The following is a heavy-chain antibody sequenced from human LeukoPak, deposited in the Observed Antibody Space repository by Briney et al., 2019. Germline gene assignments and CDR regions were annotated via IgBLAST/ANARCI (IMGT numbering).Heavy chain of an antibody. J-gene: IGHJ4*02. V-gene: IGHV1-18*01. CDR1: GYTFTSYG. Sequence: ASVKVSCKASGYTFTSYGISWVRQAPGQGLEWMGWISAYNGNTNYAQKFQGRVTMTRDMSTSTVYMELSSLRSEDTAVYYCAREKITIFGVVIPFDYWGQGTLVTVSS. CDR3: AREKITIFGVVIPFDY. D-gene: IGHD3-3*01. CDR2: ISAYNGNT.